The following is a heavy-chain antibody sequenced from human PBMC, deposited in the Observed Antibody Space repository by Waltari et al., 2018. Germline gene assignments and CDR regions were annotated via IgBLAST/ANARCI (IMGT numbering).Heavy chain of an antibody. Sequence: QVQLQESGPGLVTPSETLSLTCTVPGFSISSGFYWGWIRQPPGEGLEWIGSIYHGGSTYYNPSLKSRVTISVDTSKNQFSLKLSSVTAADTAVYYCARDLVVISLYYFDYWGQGTLVTVSS. V-gene: IGHV4-38-2*02. D-gene: IGHD3-22*01. CDR2: IYHGGST. J-gene: IGHJ4*02. CDR1: GFSISSGFY. CDR3: ARDLVVISLYYFDY.